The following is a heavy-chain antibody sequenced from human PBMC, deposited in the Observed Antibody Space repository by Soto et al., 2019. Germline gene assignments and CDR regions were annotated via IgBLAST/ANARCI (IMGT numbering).Heavy chain of an antibody. CDR3: ARQPMVPSDYGMDV. CDR2: IDPSDSYT. J-gene: IGHJ6*02. CDR1: GYSFTSYW. V-gene: IGHV5-10-1*01. Sequence: GESLKISCKGSGYSFTSYWISWVRQMPGKGLEWMGRIDPSDSYTNYNPSFQGHVTISADKSISTAYLQWSSLKASDTAMYYCARQPMVPSDYGMDVWGQGTTVTVSS. D-gene: IGHD3-10*01.